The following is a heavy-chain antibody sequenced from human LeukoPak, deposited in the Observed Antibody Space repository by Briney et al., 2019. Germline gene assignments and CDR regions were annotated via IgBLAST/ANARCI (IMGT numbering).Heavy chain of an antibody. J-gene: IGHJ4*02. CDR2: IYHSGST. D-gene: IGHD3-3*01. CDR1: GYSISSGYY. Sequence: SETLSLTCTVSGYSISSGYYWGWIRQPPGKGLEWIGSIYHSGSTYYNPSLKSRVTISVDTSKNQFSLKLSSATAADTAVYYCARRFFSSSTFDYWGQGTLVTVSS. V-gene: IGHV4-38-2*02. CDR3: ARRFFSSSTFDY.